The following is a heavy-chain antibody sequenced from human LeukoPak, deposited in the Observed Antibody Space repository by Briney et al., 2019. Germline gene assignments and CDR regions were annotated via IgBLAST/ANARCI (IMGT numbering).Heavy chain of an antibody. D-gene: IGHD5-18*01. V-gene: IGHV4-34*01. J-gene: IGHJ4*02. CDR2: INHSGST. Sequence: SETLSLTCAVYGLSFSGYYWSWLRQPPGKGLEWLGEINHSGSTNYNPSLKSRVTISVDTSKNQFSLKLSSVTAADTAVYYCAERRGYSYGFGYWGQGTLVTVSS. CDR3: AERRGYSYGFGY. CDR1: GLSFSGYY.